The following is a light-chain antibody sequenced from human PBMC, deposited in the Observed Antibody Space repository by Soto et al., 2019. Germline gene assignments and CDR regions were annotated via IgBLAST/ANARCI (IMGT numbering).Light chain of an antibody. CDR3: HQFYAVART. Sequence: EMVLKQFPDSLAVSLGERAAINCKSSQTVLNPYANKSSLIWYQHKPGQPPVLLIHWASIRASGVPERFSGSESGTDFSLTIRCVQAEDVAFNYGHQFYAVARTFGPGTKLNI. V-gene: IGKV4-1*01. CDR2: WAS. J-gene: IGKJ3*01. CDR1: QTVLNPYANKSS.